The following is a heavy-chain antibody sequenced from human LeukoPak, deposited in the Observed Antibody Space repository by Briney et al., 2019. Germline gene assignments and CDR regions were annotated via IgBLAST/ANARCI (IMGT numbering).Heavy chain of an antibody. Sequence: PSQTLSLTCTVSGGSISSGGYYWSWIRQPPGKGLEWIGYIYYSGSTNYNPSLKSRVAISVDTSKNQFSLKLSSVTAADTAVYYCARVLNDYYYYMDVWGKGTTVTVSS. CDR2: IYYSGST. V-gene: IGHV4-61*08. CDR3: ARVLNDYYYYMDV. J-gene: IGHJ6*03. CDR1: GGSISSGGYY. D-gene: IGHD1-1*01.